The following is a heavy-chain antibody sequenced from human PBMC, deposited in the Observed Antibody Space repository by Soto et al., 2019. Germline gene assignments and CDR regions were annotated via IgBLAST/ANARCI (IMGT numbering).Heavy chain of an antibody. V-gene: IGHV1-69*13. CDR3: ARDRMGEQPRFDY. CDR1: GGTFSSYA. Sequence: GASVKVSCKASGGTFSSYAISWVRQAPGQGLEWMGGIIPIFGTANYAQKFQGRVTITADESTSTAYMELSSLRSEDTAVYYCARDRMGEQPRFDYWGQGTLVTVSS. J-gene: IGHJ4*02. D-gene: IGHD3-16*01. CDR2: IIPIFGTA.